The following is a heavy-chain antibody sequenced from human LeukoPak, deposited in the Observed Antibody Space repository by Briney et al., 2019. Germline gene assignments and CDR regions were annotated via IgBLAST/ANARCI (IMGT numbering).Heavy chain of an antibody. D-gene: IGHD6-13*01. CDR2: INPSGGST. J-gene: IGHJ4*02. CDR3: ARDTIAAAGRWRPVDS. CDR1: GYTFTSYY. V-gene: IGHV1-46*01. Sequence: ASVKVSCKASGYTFTSYYMHWVRQAPGQGLEWMGIINPSGGSTSYAQKFQGRVTMTRDMSTSTVYMELSSLRSEDTAVYYCARDTIAAAGRWRPVDSWGQGTLVTVSS.